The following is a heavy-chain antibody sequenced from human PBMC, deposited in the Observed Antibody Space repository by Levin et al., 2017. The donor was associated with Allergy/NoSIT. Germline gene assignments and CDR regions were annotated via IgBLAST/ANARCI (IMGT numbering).Heavy chain of an antibody. J-gene: IGHJ4*02. D-gene: IGHD2-2*02. V-gene: IGHV1-46*01. Sequence: ASVKVSCKASGYTFTTYYMHWVRQAPGQGLEWMGIINPRGGSTSYAQKFQGRVTMTGDTSTSTIYMELSSLRSEDTAVYYCARARRYCSSTSCYTVDCSGGSCYSILAYWGQGTLVTVSS. CDR3: ARARRYCSSTSCYTVDCSGGSCYSILAY. CDR2: INPRGGST. CDR1: GYTFTTYY.